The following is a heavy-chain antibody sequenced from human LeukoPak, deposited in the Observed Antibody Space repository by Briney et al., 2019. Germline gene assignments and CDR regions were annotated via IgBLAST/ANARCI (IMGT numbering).Heavy chain of an antibody. CDR2: IIPILGIA. Sequence: SVKVSCKASGGTFSSYAISWVRQAPGQRLEWMGRIIPILGIANYAQKFQGRVTITADKSTSTAYMELSSLRSEDTAVYYCASQRRYYDSSGYDYWGQGTLVTVSS. V-gene: IGHV1-69*04. J-gene: IGHJ4*02. CDR1: GGTFSSYA. CDR3: ASQRRYYDSSGYDY. D-gene: IGHD3-22*01.